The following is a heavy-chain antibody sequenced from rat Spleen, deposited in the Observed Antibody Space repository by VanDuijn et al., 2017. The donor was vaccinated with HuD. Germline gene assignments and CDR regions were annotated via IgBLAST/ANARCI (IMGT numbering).Heavy chain of an antibody. J-gene: IGHJ3*01. CDR1: GFTFSDYD. V-gene: IGHV5-25*01. CDR3: VRQDTSGYSNWFTY. D-gene: IGHD4-3*01. CDR2: ISPGGGNT. Sequence: EVQLVESGGGLVQPGRSLKLSCAASGFTFSDYDMAWVRQDSTKGLEWVASISPGGGNTYYRDSVKGRFTVSRDNAKSTLYLQMDSLRSEDTATFYCVRQDTSGYSNWFTYWGQGTLVTVSS.